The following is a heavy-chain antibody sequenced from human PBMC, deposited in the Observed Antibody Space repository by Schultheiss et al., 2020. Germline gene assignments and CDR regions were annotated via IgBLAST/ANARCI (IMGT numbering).Heavy chain of an antibody. CDR1: GFTVSSNY. D-gene: IGHD5-24*01. CDR2: IYSGGST. CDR3: ARVRRDGYNYVDY. V-gene: IGHV3-66*01. J-gene: IGHJ4*02. Sequence: GGSLRLSCAASGFTVSSNYMSWVRQAPGKGLEWVSVIYSGGSTYYADSVKGRFTISRDNSKNTLYLQMNSLRAEDTAVYYCARVRRDGYNYVDYWGQGTLVTVYS.